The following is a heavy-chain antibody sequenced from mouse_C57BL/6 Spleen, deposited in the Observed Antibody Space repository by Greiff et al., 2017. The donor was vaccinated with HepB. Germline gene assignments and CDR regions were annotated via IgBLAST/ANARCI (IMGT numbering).Heavy chain of an antibody. D-gene: IGHD1-1*01. V-gene: IGHV1-18*01. Sequence: VQLQQSGPELVKPGASVKIPCKASGYTFTDYNMDWVKQSHGKSLEWIGDINPNNGGTIYNQKFKGKATLTVDKSSSTAYMELRSLTSEDTAVYYCARSHYGSSYEFDYWGQGTTLTVSS. J-gene: IGHJ2*01. CDR1: GYTFTDYN. CDR2: INPNNGGT. CDR3: ARSHYGSSYEFDY.